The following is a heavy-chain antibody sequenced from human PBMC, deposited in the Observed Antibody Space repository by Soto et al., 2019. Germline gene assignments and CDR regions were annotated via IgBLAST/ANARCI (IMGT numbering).Heavy chain of an antibody. D-gene: IGHD3-22*01. CDR1: GFTFSSYA. Sequence: PGGSLRLSCAASGFTFSSYAMSWVRQAPGKGLEWVSAISGSGGSTYYADSVKGRFTISRDNSKNTLYLQMNSLRAEDTAVYYCAKERSNYYDSSGVDYYYYGMDVWGQGTTVTVSS. J-gene: IGHJ6*02. V-gene: IGHV3-23*01. CDR2: ISGSGGST. CDR3: AKERSNYYDSSGVDYYYYGMDV.